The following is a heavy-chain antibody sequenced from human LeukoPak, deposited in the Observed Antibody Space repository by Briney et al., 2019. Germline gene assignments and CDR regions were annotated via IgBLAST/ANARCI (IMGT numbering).Heavy chain of an antibody. V-gene: IGHV7-4-1*02. Sequence: ASVKVSCKASGYTFINYAISWVRQAPGQGLEWMGWINTDTGNPTYAQGFTGRFVFSLDTSVSTAYLQISSLKAEDTAVYYCARAPAATHDAFDIWGQGTMVTVSS. CDR3: ARAPAATHDAFDI. CDR2: INTDTGNP. D-gene: IGHD2-2*01. CDR1: GYTFINYA. J-gene: IGHJ3*02.